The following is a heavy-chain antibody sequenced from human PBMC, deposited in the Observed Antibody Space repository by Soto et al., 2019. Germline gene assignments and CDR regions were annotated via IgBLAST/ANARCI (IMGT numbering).Heavy chain of an antibody. CDR3: AREMYCSGGSCYPLVAFDI. CDR1: GFTFSSYG. CDR2: IWYDGSNK. Sequence: QVQLVESGGGVVQPGRSLRLSCAASGFTFSSYGMHWVRQAPGKGLEWVAVIWYDGSNKYYADSVKGRFTISRDNSKNTLYLQMNSLRAEDTAVYYCAREMYCSGGSCYPLVAFDIWGQGTMVTVSS. J-gene: IGHJ3*02. D-gene: IGHD2-15*01. V-gene: IGHV3-33*01.